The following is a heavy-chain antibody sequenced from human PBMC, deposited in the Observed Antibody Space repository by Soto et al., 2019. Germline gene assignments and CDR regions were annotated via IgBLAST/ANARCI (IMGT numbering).Heavy chain of an antibody. CDR3: AVLAGAINGFDP. Sequence: SETLSLTCAVYGGSFSGYYWNWLRQPPGKGLEWIGEINHGRSTNYNPSLKSRVTISVDTSKNQFSLKLTSVTAADTAVYYCAVLAGAINGFDPWGQGTLVTVSS. CDR2: INHGRST. D-gene: IGHD6-25*01. V-gene: IGHV4-34*01. J-gene: IGHJ5*02. CDR1: GGSFSGYY.